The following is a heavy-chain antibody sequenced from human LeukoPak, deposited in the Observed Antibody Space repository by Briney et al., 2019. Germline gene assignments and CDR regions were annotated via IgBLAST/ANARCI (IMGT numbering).Heavy chain of an antibody. J-gene: IGHJ5*02. CDR1: GGSVSSGSYY. CDR2: IYYSGST. Sequence: SETLSLTCTVSGGSVSSGSYYWTWIRQPPGKGLEWIGYIYYSGSTNYNPSLRSRVTISIDTSKNQFSLMLSSVTAADTAIYYCAKRSWYNWFDPLGQGTLVTVSS. D-gene: IGHD6-13*01. CDR3: AKRSWYNWFDP. V-gene: IGHV4-61*01.